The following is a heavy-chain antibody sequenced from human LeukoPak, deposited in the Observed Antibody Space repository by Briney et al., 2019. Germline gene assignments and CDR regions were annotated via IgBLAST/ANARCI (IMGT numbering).Heavy chain of an antibody. J-gene: IGHJ5*02. D-gene: IGHD3-3*01. V-gene: IGHV4-39*01. CDR1: GGSISSSTYY. Sequence: SETLSLTCTVSGGSISSSTYYWGWIRQPPGKGLEWIGTIYYRGSTYYNPSLKSRVTISVDTSKNQFSLKLTSVTAADTAVYYCARQGRTYYDFWSGPWGQGTLVTVSS. CDR2: IYYRGST. CDR3: ARQGRTYYDFWSGP.